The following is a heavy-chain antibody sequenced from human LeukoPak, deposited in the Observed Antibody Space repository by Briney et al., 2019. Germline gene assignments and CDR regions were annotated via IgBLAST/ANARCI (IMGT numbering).Heavy chain of an antibody. CDR1: GFTFSSYA. D-gene: IGHD2-21*01. CDR3: ASDQHTS. CDR2: VSHDGSNK. V-gene: IGHV3-30*04. J-gene: IGHJ5*02. Sequence: GGSLRLSCAASGFTFSSYAMHWVRQAPGKGLEWVAVVSHDGSNKYYADSVKGRFTVSRDNSKNTLYLQMNSLRAEDTAVYYCASDQHTSWGQGTLVTVSS.